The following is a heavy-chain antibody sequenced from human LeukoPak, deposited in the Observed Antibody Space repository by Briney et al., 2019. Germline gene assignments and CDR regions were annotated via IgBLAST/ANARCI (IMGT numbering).Heavy chain of an antibody. CDR1: GYTFTSYD. J-gene: IGHJ4*02. V-gene: IGHV1-8*01. D-gene: IGHD3-22*01. Sequence: ASVKVSCKASGYTFTSYDINWVRQATGQGLEWMGWMNPNSGNTGYAQKFQGRVTMTRNTSISTAYMELSSLRSEDTAVYYCARGYGNYYYDETPFDYWGQGTLVTVSS. CDR3: ARGYGNYYYDETPFDY. CDR2: MNPNSGNT.